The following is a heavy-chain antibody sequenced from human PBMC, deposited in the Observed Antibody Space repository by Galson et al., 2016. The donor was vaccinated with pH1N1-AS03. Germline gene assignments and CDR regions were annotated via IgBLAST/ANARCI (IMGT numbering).Heavy chain of an antibody. CDR2: INPNNGDT. J-gene: IGHJ6*02. Sequence: SVKVSCKAFGYMFTHHYIYWARQAPGQGPEWMGWINPNNGDTHYVQKLQGRVTMTRDTSITTAYMELSRLTSDDTAVYYCAKGHYGMDVWGQGTTVTVSS. CDR1: GYMFTHHY. V-gene: IGHV1-2*02. CDR3: AKGHYGMDV.